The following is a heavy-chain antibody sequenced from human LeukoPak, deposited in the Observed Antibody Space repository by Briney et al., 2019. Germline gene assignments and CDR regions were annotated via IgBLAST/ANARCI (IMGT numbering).Heavy chain of an antibody. CDR2: IIPIFGTA. J-gene: IGHJ6*02. Sequence: SVKVSCKASGGTFSSYAISWMRRAPGQGLEWMGGIIPIFGTANYSQKFQGRVTITADESTSTAYMELSSLRSEDTAVYYCARTGAGSSRTNYYYYGMDVWGQGTTVTVSS. CDR3: ARTGAGSSRTNYYYYGMDV. V-gene: IGHV1-69*13. D-gene: IGHD2-2*01. CDR1: GGTFSSYA.